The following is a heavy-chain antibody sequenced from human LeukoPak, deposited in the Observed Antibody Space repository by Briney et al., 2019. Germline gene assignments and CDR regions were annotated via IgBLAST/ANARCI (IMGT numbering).Heavy chain of an antibody. CDR2: ISGSGGAT. CDR1: GFXFSNFA. D-gene: IGHD2-21*01. Sequence: PGGSLRLSCAASGFXFSNFALSWVRRAPGKGQEWVSAISGSGGATYYADYVKGRFTISRDNSKNTLSLQMNSLRAEDAAVYYCAKEARIVTSGAEFDFWGQGTLVTVSS. V-gene: IGHV3-23*01. J-gene: IGHJ4*02. CDR3: AKEARIVTSGAEFDF.